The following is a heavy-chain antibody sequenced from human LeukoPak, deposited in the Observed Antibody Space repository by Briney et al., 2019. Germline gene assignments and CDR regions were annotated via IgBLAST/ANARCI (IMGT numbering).Heavy chain of an antibody. Sequence: GRSLRLSCAASGFTFSSYGMHWVRQAPGRGLEWVAVISYDGSDKYYADSVKGRFTISRDNSKNTLYLQMNSLRAEDTAVYYCARESGFSGFHTFDYWGQGTLVTVSS. D-gene: IGHD3-22*01. V-gene: IGHV3-30*03. CDR3: ARESGFSGFHTFDY. J-gene: IGHJ4*02. CDR2: ISYDGSDK. CDR1: GFTFSSYG.